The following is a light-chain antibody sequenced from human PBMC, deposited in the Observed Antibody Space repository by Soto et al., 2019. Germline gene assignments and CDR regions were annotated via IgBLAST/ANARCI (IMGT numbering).Light chain of an antibody. Sequence: EIARTQSPATLSVSPGERATLSCRASQSISPELAWYQQIPGHPPRLLIYSASTKSTGVPARFTGSGSGSEFTLTISGLQSEDFAIYYCQQGHNWPPTFGQGNRLEI. J-gene: IGKJ2*01. CDR3: QQGHNWPPT. CDR2: SAS. CDR1: QSISPE. V-gene: IGKV3-15*01.